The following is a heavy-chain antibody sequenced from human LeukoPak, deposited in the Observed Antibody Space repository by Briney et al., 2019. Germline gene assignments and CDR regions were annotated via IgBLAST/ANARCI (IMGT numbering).Heavy chain of an antibody. CDR3: AKDSPYRGGYSGYFDY. CDR2: ISYDGSNK. Sequence: GRSLRLSCAASGFTFSSYGMHWVRQAPGKGLEWVAVISYDGSNKYYAGSVKGRFTISRDNSKNTLYLQMNSLRAEDTAVYYCAKDSPYRGGYSGYFDYWGQGTLVTVSS. V-gene: IGHV3-30*18. D-gene: IGHD5-12*01. CDR1: GFTFSSYG. J-gene: IGHJ4*02.